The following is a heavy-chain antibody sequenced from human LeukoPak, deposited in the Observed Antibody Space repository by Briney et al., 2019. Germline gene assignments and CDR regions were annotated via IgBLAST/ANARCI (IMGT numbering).Heavy chain of an antibody. D-gene: IGHD3-10*01. CDR2: IKQDGTEK. CDR1: GFTFTTYW. J-gene: IGHJ4*02. V-gene: IGHV3-7*01. Sequence: GESLRLSCAASGFTFTTYWMSWVRQAPGKGLEWVANIKQDGTEKYYVDSVKGRFAISRDNAKNSLYLQMNSLRVEDTAVYYCAKVAKYYYGPETYYFFEHWGQGTPVTASS. CDR3: AKVAKYYYGPETYYFFEH.